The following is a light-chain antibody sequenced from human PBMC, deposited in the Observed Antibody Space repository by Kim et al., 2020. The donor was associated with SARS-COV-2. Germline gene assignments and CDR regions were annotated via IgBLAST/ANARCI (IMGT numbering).Light chain of an antibody. CDR2: SDR. CDR1: HIGSKS. Sequence: SYELTQPPSVSLAPGQTATLTCAGDHIGSKSVHWYQQMPGQAPVVVIFSDRDRPPGIPARFSGSNSDNTATLTISGVEAGDEADYYCQVWDSSSDHVVFGGGTQLTVL. J-gene: IGLJ2*01. CDR3: QVWDSSSDHVV. V-gene: IGLV3-21*04.